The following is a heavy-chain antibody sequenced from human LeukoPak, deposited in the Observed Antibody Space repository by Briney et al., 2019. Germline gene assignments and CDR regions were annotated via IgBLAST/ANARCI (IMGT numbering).Heavy chain of an antibody. CDR1: GFTVSSNY. CDR2: IYSGGST. CDR3: ARAEDCSSTSCSHGYYGMDV. D-gene: IGHD2-2*01. Sequence: GGSLRLSCAASGFTVSSNYMSWVRQAPGKGLEWVSVIYSGGSTYYADSVKGRFAISRDNSKNTLYLQMNSLRAEDTAVYYCARAEDCSSTSCSHGYYGMDVWGQGTTVTVSS. J-gene: IGHJ6*02. V-gene: IGHV3-66*01.